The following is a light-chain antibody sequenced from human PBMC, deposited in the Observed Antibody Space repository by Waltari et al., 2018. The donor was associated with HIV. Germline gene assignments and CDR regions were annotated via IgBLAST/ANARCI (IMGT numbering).Light chain of an antibody. V-gene: IGKV3D-15*01. J-gene: IGKJ4*01. CDR1: QSVSNN. CDR2: GAS. Sequence: EILMTQSPATLSVSPGERATLSCRTTQSVSNNLAWYQQRPGKAPRILIYGASTRATGIPARFSGSGSGTEFTLTISSLESEDFAVYYCQQYNNWPPLTFGGGTKVEIK. CDR3: QQYNNWPPLT.